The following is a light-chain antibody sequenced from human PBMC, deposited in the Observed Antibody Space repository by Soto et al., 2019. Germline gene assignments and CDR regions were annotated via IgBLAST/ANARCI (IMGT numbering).Light chain of an antibody. Sequence: DIQMTQSPSAMSASVGDRVTITCRASQGISIYLAWFQQKPGKVPNRLIYTASSLQSGVPSRFSGSGSGTEFTLTISSLQPEDFATYYCLQHSSYPYTFGQGTKLEIK. CDR3: LQHSSYPYT. J-gene: IGKJ2*01. V-gene: IGKV1-17*03. CDR2: TAS. CDR1: QGISIY.